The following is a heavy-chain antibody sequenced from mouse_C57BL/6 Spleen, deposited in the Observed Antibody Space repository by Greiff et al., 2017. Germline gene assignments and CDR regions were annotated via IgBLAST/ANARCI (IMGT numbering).Heavy chain of an antibody. V-gene: IGHV1-55*01. CDR2: IYPGSGST. J-gene: IGHJ1*03. CDR1: GYTFTSYW. Sequence: QVQLQQPGAELVKPGASVKMSCKASGYTFTSYWITWVKQRPGQGLEWIGDIYPGSGSTNYNEKFKSKATLTVDTSSSTAYMQLSSLTSEDSAVYYCARSFDGYHPYWYFDVWGTGTTVTVSS. CDR3: ARSFDGYHPYWYFDV. D-gene: IGHD2-3*01.